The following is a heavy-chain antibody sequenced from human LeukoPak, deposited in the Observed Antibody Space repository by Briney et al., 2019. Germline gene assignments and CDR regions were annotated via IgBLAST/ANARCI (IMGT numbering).Heavy chain of an antibody. CDR2: ISSSSSTI. Sequence: PGGSLRLSCAASGFTFSSYSMNWVRQPPGKGREGVSYISSSSSTIYYADSVKGRFTISRDNAKNSLYLQMNSLRDEDTAVYYCARLYRWLQFLDYWGQGTLVTVSS. V-gene: IGHV3-48*02. CDR1: GFTFSSYS. D-gene: IGHD5-24*01. J-gene: IGHJ4*02. CDR3: ARLYRWLQFLDY.